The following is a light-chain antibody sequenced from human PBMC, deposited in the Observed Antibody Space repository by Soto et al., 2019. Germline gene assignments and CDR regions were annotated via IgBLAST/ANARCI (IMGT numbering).Light chain of an antibody. Sequence: DIPLTQSPSFLSASVGDRVTITCRASQDISNYLAWYQQKPGKAPKLLIYAASALENGVPSSFSGSGSGTDFTLTISSLQPEDFATYYCQHLNSYPITFGQGTRLEIK. CDR1: QDISNY. CDR3: QHLNSYPIT. J-gene: IGKJ5*01. CDR2: AAS. V-gene: IGKV1-9*01.